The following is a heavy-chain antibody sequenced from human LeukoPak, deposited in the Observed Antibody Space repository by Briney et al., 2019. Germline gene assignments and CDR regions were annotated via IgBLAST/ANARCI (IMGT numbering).Heavy chain of an antibody. Sequence: PEGSLRLSCAASGFTFSSYGMHWVRQAPGKGLEWVAVIWYDGSNKYYADSVKGRFTISRDNSKNTVYLQMNSLRAEDTAIYYCANEGPNFDYWGQGTLVTVSS. D-gene: IGHD2-8*01. J-gene: IGHJ4*02. CDR2: IWYDGSNK. CDR1: GFTFSSYG. V-gene: IGHV3-33*06. CDR3: ANEGPNFDY.